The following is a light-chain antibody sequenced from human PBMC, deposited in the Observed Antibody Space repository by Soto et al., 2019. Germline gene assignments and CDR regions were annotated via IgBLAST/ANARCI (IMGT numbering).Light chain of an antibody. V-gene: IGLV1-44*01. J-gene: IGLJ3*02. Sequence: QSVLTQPPSASGTPGQRVTISCSGSSSNIGSNTVNWYQQLPGTAPKPLIYSNNQRPSGVPDRFSGSKSGTSASLAISGLQSEDDADYYCAAWDDSLNGRVFGGGTKLTVL. CDR3: AAWDDSLNGRV. CDR2: SNN. CDR1: SSNIGSNT.